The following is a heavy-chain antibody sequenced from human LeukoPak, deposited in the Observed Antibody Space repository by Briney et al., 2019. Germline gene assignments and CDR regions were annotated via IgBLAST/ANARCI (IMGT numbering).Heavy chain of an antibody. J-gene: IGHJ6*02. V-gene: IGHV4-59*08. CDR3: ARYTRGRNGMDV. CDR2: MYYSGST. D-gene: IGHD1-26*01. Sequence: SETLSLTCTVSGGSITSYYWSWIRQPPGKGLEWIGYMYYSGSTNYNPSLKSRVTISVDTSKNQFSLKLNTVTAADTAVYYCARYTRGRNGMDVWGQGTTVTVSS. CDR1: GGSITSYY.